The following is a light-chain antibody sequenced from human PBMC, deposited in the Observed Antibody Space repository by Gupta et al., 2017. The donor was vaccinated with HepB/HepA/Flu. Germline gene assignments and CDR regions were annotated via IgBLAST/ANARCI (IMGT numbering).Light chain of an antibody. CDR1: QSVSSY. Sequence: EILFTQSPSTLSFSPGERATLSCRASQSVSSYLAWYQQKPGQAPRLLIYDVSKRATGSPARFSGSGSGTDFTLTISSLEPEDFAVYYCLQRSNWPITFGQGTRLEIK. CDR2: DVS. J-gene: IGKJ5*01. CDR3: LQRSNWPIT. V-gene: IGKV3-11*01.